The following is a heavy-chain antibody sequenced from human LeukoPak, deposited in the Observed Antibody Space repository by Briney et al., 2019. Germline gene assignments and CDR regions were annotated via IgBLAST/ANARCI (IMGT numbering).Heavy chain of an antibody. J-gene: IGHJ4*02. CDR1: GFTVSSNY. CDR2: IYSGGSI. CDR3: AKEGYFDWLSRPFDY. V-gene: IGHV3-66*01. D-gene: IGHD3-9*01. Sequence: GGSLRLSCAASGFTVSSNYMSWVRQAPGKGLEWVSVIYSGGSINYADSVKGRFTISRDNSKNTLYLQMNSLRAEDTAVYYCAKEGYFDWLSRPFDYWGQGTLVTVSS.